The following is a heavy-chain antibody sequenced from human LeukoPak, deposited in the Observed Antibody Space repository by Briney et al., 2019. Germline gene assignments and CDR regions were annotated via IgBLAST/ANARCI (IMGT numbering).Heavy chain of an antibody. D-gene: IGHD3-16*02. Sequence: GASVKVSCKASGYNFNGYYIHWVRQAPGQGLEWMGWINPKNGGTNYAQNFQGRVTMTRDTSIRIAYMELSSLRSDDTAVYYCARGGRAYDYVWGSYRLTSIDYWGQGTLVTVSS. V-gene: IGHV1-2*02. CDR3: ARGGRAYDYVWGSYRLTSIDY. CDR2: INPKNGGT. CDR1: GYNFNGYY. J-gene: IGHJ4*02.